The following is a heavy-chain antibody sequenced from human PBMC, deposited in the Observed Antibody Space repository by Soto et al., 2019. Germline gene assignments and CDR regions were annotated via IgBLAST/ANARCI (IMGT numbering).Heavy chain of an antibody. CDR1: GYTFTNFG. D-gene: IGHD3-16*01. Sequence: QVQLVQSGAEVKKPGASVKVSCKTSGYTFTNFGLSWVPQAPGQGLEWMGWVSAYNGNTNYDQNFQGRVTMTTDTSTSTAYMELRSLGSDDTSVYYCARGGTRIDYWGQGTLVTVSS. CDR3: ARGGTRIDY. J-gene: IGHJ4*02. V-gene: IGHV1-18*01. CDR2: VSAYNGNT.